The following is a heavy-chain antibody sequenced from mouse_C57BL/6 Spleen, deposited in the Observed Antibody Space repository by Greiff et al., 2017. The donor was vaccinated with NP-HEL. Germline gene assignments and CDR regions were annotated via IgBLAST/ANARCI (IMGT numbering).Heavy chain of an antibody. Sequence: VQLQQPGAELVMPGASVKLSCKASGYTFTSYWMHWVKQRPGQGLEWIGEIDPSDSYTNYNQKFKGKSTLTVDKSSSTAYMQLSSLTSEDSAVYYCARRYEGYYAMDYWGQGTSVTVSS. CDR2: IDPSDSYT. D-gene: IGHD2-10*02. CDR1: GYTFTSYW. CDR3: ARRYEGYYAMDY. V-gene: IGHV1-69*01. J-gene: IGHJ4*01.